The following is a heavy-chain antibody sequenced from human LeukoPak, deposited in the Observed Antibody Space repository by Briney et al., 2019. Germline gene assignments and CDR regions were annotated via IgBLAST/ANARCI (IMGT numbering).Heavy chain of an antibody. CDR2: IGVYNGKT. V-gene: IGHV1-18*01. CDR1: GYTFISYD. CDR3: ARDLSSYSSGWYVSRV. D-gene: IGHD6-19*01. Sequence: ASVKVSCKASGYTFISYDISWVRQAPGQGLEWMGWIGVYNGKTDYAQKFQGRVTMTTDTSTSTAYMELGSLRSDDTAVYYCARDLSSYSSGWYVSRVWGQGTLVTVSS. J-gene: IGHJ4*02.